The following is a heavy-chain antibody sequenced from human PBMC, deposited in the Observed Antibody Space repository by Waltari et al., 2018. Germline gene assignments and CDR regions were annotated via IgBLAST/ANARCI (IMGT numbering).Heavy chain of an antibody. Sequence: QLQLQESGSGLVKPSQTLSLTCAVSCGSISSGGYSWSWIRQPPGKGLEWIGYIYHSGSTYYNPSLKSRVTISVDRSKTQFSLKLSSVTAADTAVYYCARAPILWGDGAFDIWGQGTMVTVSS. CDR2: IYHSGST. CDR3: ARAPILWGDGAFDI. J-gene: IGHJ3*02. D-gene: IGHD2-21*01. V-gene: IGHV4-30-2*01. CDR1: CGSISSGGYS.